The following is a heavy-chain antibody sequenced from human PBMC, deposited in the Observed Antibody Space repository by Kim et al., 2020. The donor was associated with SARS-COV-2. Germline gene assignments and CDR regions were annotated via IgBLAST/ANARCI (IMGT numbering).Heavy chain of an antibody. CDR3: ARDPGYCSGGSCLGY. J-gene: IGHJ4*02. CDR1: GGTFSSYA. V-gene: IGHV1-69*13. CDR2: IIPIFGTA. Sequence: SVKVSCKASGGTFSSYAISWVRQAPGQGLEWMGGIIPIFGTANYAQKFQGRVTITADESTSTAYMELSSLRSEDTAVYYCARDPGYCSGGSCLGYWGQGTLVTVSS. D-gene: IGHD2-15*01.